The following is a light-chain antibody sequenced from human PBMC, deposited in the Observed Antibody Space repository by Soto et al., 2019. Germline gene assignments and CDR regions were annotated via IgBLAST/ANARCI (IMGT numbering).Light chain of an antibody. CDR3: AAWDDSLNGHWV. V-gene: IGLV1-47*02. Sequence: QSVLTQPPSASGTPGQRVTISCSGSSSNIGSNYVYWYQQLPGTAPKLLIYSNNQRPSGVPDRFSGSKSGTSASLAISGLRSEDEADYYCAAWDDSLNGHWVFGGGTKVTVL. CDR2: SNN. CDR1: SSNIGSNY. J-gene: IGLJ3*02.